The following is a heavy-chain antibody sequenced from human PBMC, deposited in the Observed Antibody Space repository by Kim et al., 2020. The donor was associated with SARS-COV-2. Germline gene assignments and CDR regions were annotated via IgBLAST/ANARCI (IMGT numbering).Heavy chain of an antibody. D-gene: IGHD6-19*01. J-gene: IGHJ4*02. V-gene: IGHV4-34*01. CDR3: ARFYKGSGWYFFDY. Sequence: NPYLKSRVTISVDTSKNQVSLKLSSVTAADTAVYYCARFYKGSGWYFFDYWGQGTLVTVSS.